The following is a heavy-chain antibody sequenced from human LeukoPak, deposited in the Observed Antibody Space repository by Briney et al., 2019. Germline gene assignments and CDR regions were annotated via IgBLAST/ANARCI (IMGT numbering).Heavy chain of an antibody. CDR2: IIPIFGTA. Sequence: SVKVSCKASGGTFSSYAISWVRQAPGQGLKWMGGIIPIFGTANYAQKFQGRVTITADESTSTAYMELSSLRSEDTAVYYCASRSIYYYDSSGYYSPFDYWGQGTLVTVSS. CDR3: ASRSIYYYDSSGYYSPFDY. CDR1: GGTFSSYA. V-gene: IGHV1-69*13. D-gene: IGHD3-22*01. J-gene: IGHJ4*02.